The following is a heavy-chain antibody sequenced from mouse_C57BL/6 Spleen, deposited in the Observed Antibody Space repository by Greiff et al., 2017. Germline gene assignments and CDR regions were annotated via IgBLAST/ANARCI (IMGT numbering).Heavy chain of an antibody. CDR2: IHPNSGST. CDR1: GYTFTSYW. V-gene: IGHV1-64*01. Sequence: QVQLQQPGAELVKPGASVKLSCKASGYTFTSYWMHWVKQRPGQGLEWIGMIHPNSGSTNYKEKFKSKATLTVDKSSSTAYMQLSSLTSEDSAVYYCARSPFYGSSYGFAYWGQGTLVTVSA. J-gene: IGHJ3*01. D-gene: IGHD1-1*01. CDR3: ARSPFYGSSYGFAY.